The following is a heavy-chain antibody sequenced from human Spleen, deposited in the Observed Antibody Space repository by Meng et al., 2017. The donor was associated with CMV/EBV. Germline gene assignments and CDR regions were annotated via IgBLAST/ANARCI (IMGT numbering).Heavy chain of an antibody. V-gene: IGHV3-30*02. CDR1: GFIFSSYG. CDR3: AREGAWTAGGLDV. D-gene: IGHD6-25*01. J-gene: IGHJ6*02. Sequence: GESLKISCAASGFIFSSYGMYWVRQAPGKGLEWVAFIRYDGSKKHADSVKGRFSISRDNAKNSLYLQMNSLRAEDTAVYYCAREGAWTAGGLDVWGLGTTVTVSS. CDR2: IRYDGSKK.